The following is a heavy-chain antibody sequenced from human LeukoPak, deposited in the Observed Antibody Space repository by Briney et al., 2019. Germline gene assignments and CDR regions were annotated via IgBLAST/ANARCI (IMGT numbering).Heavy chain of an antibody. J-gene: IGHJ4*02. CDR3: ARHVIAAAGPTDY. D-gene: IGHD6-13*01. CDR1: GGSISSSSYY. V-gene: IGHV4-39*01. Sequence: PSETLSLTCTVSGGSISSSSYYWGWIRQPPGKGLEWIGSIYYSGSTYYNPSLKSRVTISVDTSKNQFSLKLSSVTAADTAVYYCARHVIAAAGPTDYWGQGTLVTVSS. CDR2: IYYSGST.